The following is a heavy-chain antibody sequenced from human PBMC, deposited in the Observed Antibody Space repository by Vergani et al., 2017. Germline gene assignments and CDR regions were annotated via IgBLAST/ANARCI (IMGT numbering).Heavy chain of an antibody. Sequence: QVQLVESGGGVVQPGRSLRLSCAASGFTFSSYGMHWVRQAPGKGLGWVAVISYDGSNKYYADSVKGRFTISRDNSKNTLYLQMNSLRAEDTAVYYCAKLHVGNNELVDYWGQGTLVTVSS. D-gene: IGHD1-26*01. CDR1: GFTFSSYG. V-gene: IGHV3-30*18. J-gene: IGHJ4*02. CDR2: ISYDGSNK. CDR3: AKLHVGNNELVDY.